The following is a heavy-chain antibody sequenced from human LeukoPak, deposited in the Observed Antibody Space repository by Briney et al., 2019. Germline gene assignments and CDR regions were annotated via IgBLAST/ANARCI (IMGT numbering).Heavy chain of an antibody. J-gene: IGHJ1*01. Sequence: SETLSLTCTVSGASISNDYWSWLRQPPGKGLEWIGYIYSRGNTYYKSSLQSRVSISLDTSKSQFSLRLTSVIAADTAVYYCARVPYCVGGSGYVLADWGHGILVTVSS. D-gene: IGHD2-21*01. V-gene: IGHV4-59*01. CDR1: GASISNDY. CDR3: ARVPYCVGGSGYVLAD. CDR2: IYSRGNT.